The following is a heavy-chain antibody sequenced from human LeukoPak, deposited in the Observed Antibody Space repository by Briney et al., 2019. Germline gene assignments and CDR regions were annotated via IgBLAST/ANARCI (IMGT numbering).Heavy chain of an antibody. D-gene: IGHD3-22*01. Sequence: GRSLRLSCAASGFTFSDYGMHWVRQAPGKGLEWLTIISYDGATKYYADSVKGRFTISRDNSRNTLYLQMHSLRAEDTAVYYCARGRFYDSSGWEAFDIWGQGTMVTVSS. CDR3: ARGRFYDSSGWEAFDI. CDR1: GFTFSDYG. J-gene: IGHJ3*02. CDR2: ISYDGATK. V-gene: IGHV3-30*03.